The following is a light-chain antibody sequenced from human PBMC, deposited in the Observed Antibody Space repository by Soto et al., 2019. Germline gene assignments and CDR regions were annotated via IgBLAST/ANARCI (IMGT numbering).Light chain of an antibody. V-gene: IGKV1-12*01. CDR2: GAS. CDR3: QQANSFPALT. J-gene: IGKJ4*01. Sequence: DIQMTQSPSSVSASVGDRVTITCRASQGIGSWLAWYQQKPGKAPKLLIYGASSLPSGVPSRFSGSRSGTDFTLTTSSLQAEDFATYYCQQANSFPALTFGGGTTVEIK. CDR1: QGIGSW.